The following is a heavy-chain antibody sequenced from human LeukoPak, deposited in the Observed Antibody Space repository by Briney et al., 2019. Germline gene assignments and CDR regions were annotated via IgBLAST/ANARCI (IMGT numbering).Heavy chain of an antibody. V-gene: IGHV4-39*01. Sequence: PSETLSLTCTVSGDSISSSSYYWGWIRQPPGKGLEWIGSIYYTGSTYRNPSLMSRVTISVDTSKNQFSLKLSSVTAADTAVYYCARLTTIFGVVINPNYFDYWGQGTLVTVSS. CDR3: ARLTTIFGVVINPNYFDY. J-gene: IGHJ4*02. CDR2: IYYTGST. CDR1: GDSISSSSYY. D-gene: IGHD3-3*01.